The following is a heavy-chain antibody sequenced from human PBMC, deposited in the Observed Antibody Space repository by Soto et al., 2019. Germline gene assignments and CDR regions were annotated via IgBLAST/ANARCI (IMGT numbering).Heavy chain of an antibody. CDR2: IYHSGST. V-gene: IGHV4-38-2*01. D-gene: IGHD6-13*01. CDR1: CYSISSGYY. J-gene: IGHJ4*02. CDR3: ARVPGIAAAGLEFDY. Sequence: SETLSLTCAVSCYSISSGYYWGWIRQPPGKGLEWIGSIYHSGSTYYNPSLKSRVTISVDTSKNQFSLKLSSVTAADTAVYYCARVPGIAAAGLEFDYWGQGTLVTVSS.